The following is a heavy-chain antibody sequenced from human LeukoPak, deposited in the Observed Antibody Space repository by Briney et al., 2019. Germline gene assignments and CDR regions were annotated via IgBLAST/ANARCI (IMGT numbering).Heavy chain of an antibody. CDR2: ISSSSSYI. Sequence: PGGSLRLSCAAPGFTFSSYSMNWVRQAPGKGLEWVSSISSSSSYIYYADSVKGRFTISRDNAKNSLYLQMNSLRAEDTAVYYCARAGDYYDSSGYLNYWGQGTLVTVSS. J-gene: IGHJ4*02. CDR1: GFTFSSYS. CDR3: ARAGDYYDSSGYLNY. D-gene: IGHD3-22*01. V-gene: IGHV3-21*01.